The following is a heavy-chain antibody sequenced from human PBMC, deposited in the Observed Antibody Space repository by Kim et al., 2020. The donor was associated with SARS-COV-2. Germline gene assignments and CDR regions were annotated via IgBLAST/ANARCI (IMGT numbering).Heavy chain of an antibody. CDR2: INSDGSST. Sequence: GGSLRLSCAASGFSFSDYYMNWIRQAPGKGLEWVAYINSDGSSTEYSDPVNGRFIISRDNAKNSLFLQMNRSTPEDMAVYYCVRELASWGQGTRVIVSS. V-gene: IGHV3-11*01. D-gene: IGHD6-13*01. CDR3: VRELAS. CDR1: GFSFSDYY. J-gene: IGHJ5*02.